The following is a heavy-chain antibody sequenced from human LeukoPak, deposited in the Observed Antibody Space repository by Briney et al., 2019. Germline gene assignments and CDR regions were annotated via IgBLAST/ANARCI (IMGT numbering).Heavy chain of an antibody. J-gene: IGHJ4*02. CDR2: IYSGGST. V-gene: IGHV3-66*01. CDR1: GFTVSSNY. Sequence: GGSLRLSCAASGFTVSSNYMSWVRQAPGKGLEWVSVIYSGGSTYYADSVKGRFTISRDNSKNTLYLQMNSLRAEDTAVYYCAREVDYGSGSRGYWGQGTLVTVSS. CDR3: AREVDYGSGSRGY. D-gene: IGHD3-10*01.